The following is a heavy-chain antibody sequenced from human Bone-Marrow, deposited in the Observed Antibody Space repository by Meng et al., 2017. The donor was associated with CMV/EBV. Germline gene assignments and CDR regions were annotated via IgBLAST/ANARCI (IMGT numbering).Heavy chain of an antibody. Sequence: GGSLRLSCAVSGFTFSRYTMVWVRQAPGKGLEWVSSISSSGTSIYYADSVKGRFTISRDNAKNSLYLQMNSLRAEDTAVYYCARVRYSTSPGDAFDIWGQGTMVTVSS. CDR1: GFTFSRYT. V-gene: IGHV3-21*01. CDR3: ARVRYSTSPGDAFDI. D-gene: IGHD6-6*01. CDR2: ISSSGTSI. J-gene: IGHJ3*02.